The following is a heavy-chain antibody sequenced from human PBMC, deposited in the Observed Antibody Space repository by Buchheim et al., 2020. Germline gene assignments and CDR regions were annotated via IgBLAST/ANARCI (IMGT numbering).Heavy chain of an antibody. D-gene: IGHD3-22*01. CDR1: RFTFSNAW. CDR3: ATPSSGYYQPQDYYYYGMDV. Sequence: EVQLVESGGGLVKPGGSLRLSCAASRFTFSNAWMSWVRQAPGKGLAWVGRIKSKTDGGTTDYAAPVTGRFPIPRDDSKNRLYLHMNSLKTEDTAVYYCATPSSGYYQPQDYYYYGMDVWGQGTT. J-gene: IGHJ6*02. V-gene: IGHV3-15*01. CDR2: IKSKTDGGTT.